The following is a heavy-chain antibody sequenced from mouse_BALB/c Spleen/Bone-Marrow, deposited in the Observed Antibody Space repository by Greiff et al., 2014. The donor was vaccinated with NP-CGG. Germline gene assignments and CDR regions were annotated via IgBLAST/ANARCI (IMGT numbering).Heavy chain of an antibody. CDR3: ARGSHYYGSSSPWFAY. Sequence: DLVKPGASVKLSCKASGYTFTSYWINRIKQRPGQGLEWIGRIPPGSGTTYYNEMFKGKATLTVDTSSTTAYIQLSSLSSEDSAVYFCARGSHYYGSSSPWFAYWGQGTLVTVSA. CDR1: GYTFTSYW. CDR2: IPPGSGTT. D-gene: IGHD1-1*01. J-gene: IGHJ3*01. V-gene: IGHV1S41*01.